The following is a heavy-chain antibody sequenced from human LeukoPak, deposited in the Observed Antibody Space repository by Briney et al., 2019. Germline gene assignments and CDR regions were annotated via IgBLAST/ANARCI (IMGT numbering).Heavy chain of an antibody. D-gene: IGHD1-1*01. J-gene: IGHJ4*02. V-gene: IGHV3-23*01. CDR2: ITTRSGST. Sequence: GGSLRLSCAASGFTFSSYAMSWVRQAPGKGLEWVSTITTRSGSTYYADSVKGRFTISRDNSKNTLYLQMNSLRAEDTAVYYCVRKLTGTTFFDYWGQGTLVTVSS. CDR3: VRKLTGTTFFDY. CDR1: GFTFSSYA.